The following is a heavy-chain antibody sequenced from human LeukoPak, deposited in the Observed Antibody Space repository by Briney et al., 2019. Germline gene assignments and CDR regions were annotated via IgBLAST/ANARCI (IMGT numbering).Heavy chain of an antibody. CDR1: GFTFSRYG. J-gene: IGHJ4*02. Sequence: GGSLRLSCAASGFTFSRYGMHWVRQAPGKGLEWVAVISYDGSNKYYADSVKGRFTISRDNSKNTLYLQMNSLRAEDTAVYYCARKNGLDYWGQGTLVTVSS. CDR3: ARKNGLDY. V-gene: IGHV3-30*03. CDR2: ISYDGSNK.